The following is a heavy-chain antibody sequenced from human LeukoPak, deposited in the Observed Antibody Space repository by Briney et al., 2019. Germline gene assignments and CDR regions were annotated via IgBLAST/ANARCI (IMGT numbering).Heavy chain of an antibody. V-gene: IGHV3-48*03. Sequence: GGSLRLSCAASGFTFSSYEMNWVRQAPGKGLEWVSYISSSGSTIYYADSVKGRFTISRDNAKNSLYLQMNSLRAEDTALYYCARDDFGGYNAFDIWGQGTMVTVSS. D-gene: IGHD3-22*01. CDR3: ARDDFGGYNAFDI. J-gene: IGHJ3*02. CDR2: ISSSGSTI. CDR1: GFTFSSYE.